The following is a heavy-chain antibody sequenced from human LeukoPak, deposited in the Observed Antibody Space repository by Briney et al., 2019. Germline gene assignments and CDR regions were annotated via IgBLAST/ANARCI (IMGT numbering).Heavy chain of an antibody. CDR2: IYTGGTT. CDR1: GFTFSSYS. D-gene: IGHD2/OR15-2a*01. Sequence: GGSLRLSCAASGFTFSSYSMSWVRQAPGKGLEWVSVIYTGGTTYYADSVKGRFTISRDTSENTLYLQMNSLRAEDTALYYCARDPGSINGMDVWGQGTTVTVSS. J-gene: IGHJ6*02. CDR3: ARDPGSINGMDV. V-gene: IGHV3-66*01.